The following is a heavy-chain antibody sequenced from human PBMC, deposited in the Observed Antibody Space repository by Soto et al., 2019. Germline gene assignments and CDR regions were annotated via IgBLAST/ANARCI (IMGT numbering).Heavy chain of an antibody. V-gene: IGHV1-24*01. J-gene: IGHJ3*02. CDR2: IDAEDGKT. D-gene: IGHD4-17*01. CDR3: ARGTVIDAFDI. Sequence: GASVKVSCKVSGYTLTELSMHWVRQAPGKGLEWMGGIDAEDGKTNYAQKLQGRVTMTTDTSTSTAYMELRSLRSDDTAVYYCARGTVIDAFDIWGQGTMVTVS. CDR1: GYTLTELS.